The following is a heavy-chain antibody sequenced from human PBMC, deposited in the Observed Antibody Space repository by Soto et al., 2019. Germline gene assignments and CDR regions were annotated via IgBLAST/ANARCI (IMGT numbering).Heavy chain of an antibody. J-gene: IGHJ6*02. D-gene: IGHD3-10*01. CDR3: ARDQASVYFYGAGDYNGMDV. Sequence: PGGSLRLSCAASGFTFSSYSMNWVRQAPGKGLEWVSKISRRSGTIYYADSVKGRFTISRDNAENSLYLQMNSLRDEDTAVYYCARDQASVYFYGAGDYNGMDVWGQGTTVTVSS. CDR1: GFTFSSYS. V-gene: IGHV3-48*02. CDR2: ISRRSGTI.